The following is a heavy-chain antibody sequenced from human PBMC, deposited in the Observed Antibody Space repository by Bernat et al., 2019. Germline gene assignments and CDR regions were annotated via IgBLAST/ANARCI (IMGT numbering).Heavy chain of an antibody. V-gene: IGHV1-3*01. CDR2: INVDSGDT. CDR3: ARVHRRGPVTTPHYYMDV. D-gene: IGHD4-17*01. J-gene: IGHJ6*03. CDR1: GYSFTNYA. Sequence: QVHLVQSGDEVKKPGASVKVSCEASGYSFTNYAMHWVRQAPGQSLEWMGWINVDSGDTKYSQSFKGRVTITRHTSARKAHMELSSLRPEDTAVYHCARVHRRGPVTTPHYYMDVWGRGTTVTVSS.